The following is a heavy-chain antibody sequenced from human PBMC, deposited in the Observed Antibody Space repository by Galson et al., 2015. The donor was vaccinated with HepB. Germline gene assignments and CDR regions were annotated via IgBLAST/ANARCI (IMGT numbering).Heavy chain of an antibody. V-gene: IGHV4-59*01. Sequence: SETLSLTCTVSGGSISSYYWSWIRQPPGKGLEWIGYIYYSGSTNYNPSLKSRVTISVDTSKNQFSLKLSSVTAADTPVYYCARRDRYGYGASYYYYGMDVWGQGTTVTVSS. J-gene: IGHJ6*02. CDR3: ARRDRYGYGASYYYYGMDV. CDR2: IYYSGST. CDR1: GGSISSYY. D-gene: IGHD5-18*01.